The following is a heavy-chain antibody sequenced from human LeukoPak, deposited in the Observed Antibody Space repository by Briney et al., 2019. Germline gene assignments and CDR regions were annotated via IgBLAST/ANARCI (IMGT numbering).Heavy chain of an antibody. J-gene: IGHJ4*02. V-gene: IGHV1-69*13. D-gene: IGHD3-16*01. Sequence: SVKVSCKASGGTFSSYAISWVRQAPGQGLEWMGGIIPIFGTANYAQKFQGRVTNTADESTSTAYIELSRLRSEDTAVYFCASPFGSGGYFDYWGQGTLVTVS. CDR1: GGTFSSYA. CDR3: ASPFGSGGYFDY. CDR2: IIPIFGTA.